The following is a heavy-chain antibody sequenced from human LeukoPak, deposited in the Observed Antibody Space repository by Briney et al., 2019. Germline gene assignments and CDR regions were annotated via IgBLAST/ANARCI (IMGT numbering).Heavy chain of an antibody. V-gene: IGHV3-7*01. CDR2: IDEDGSEK. CDR3: AINHRDGYSELGY. Sequence: PGGSLRLSCAASGFTFNTYWMSWVRQAPGKGLEWVANIDEDGSEKYYADSVKGRFIISRDNAKNSLYLEMNSLRAEDTAVYYCAINHRDGYSELGYWGQGTLVTVSS. J-gene: IGHJ4*02. CDR1: GFTFNTYW. D-gene: IGHD5-24*01.